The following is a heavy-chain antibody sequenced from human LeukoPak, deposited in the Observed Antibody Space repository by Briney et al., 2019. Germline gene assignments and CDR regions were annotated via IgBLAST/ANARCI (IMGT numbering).Heavy chain of an antibody. CDR3: ASIQGYCGGDCYGAFDI. CDR1: GGTFSSYA. D-gene: IGHD2-21*02. Sequence: ASVKVSCKASGGTFSSYAISWVRQAPGQGLEWMGGIIPIFGTANYAQKFQGRVTITTDESTSTAYMELGSLRSEDTAVYYCASIQGYCGGDCYGAFDIWGQGTMVTVSS. CDR2: IIPIFGTA. V-gene: IGHV1-69*05. J-gene: IGHJ3*02.